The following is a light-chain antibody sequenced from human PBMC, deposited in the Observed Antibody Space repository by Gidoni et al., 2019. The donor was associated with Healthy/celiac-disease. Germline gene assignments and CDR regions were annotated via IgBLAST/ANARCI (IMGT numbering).Light chain of an antibody. CDR1: QSISSW. CDR2: KAS. J-gene: IGKJ1*01. V-gene: IGKV1-5*03. CDR3: QHPWT. Sequence: DIQMTQSPSTLSASVGDRVTITCRASQSISSWLAWYQQKPGKAPKLLIYKASSLESGVPSRFSGSGSGTEFTLIISSLQPDDFATYYCQHPWTFGQGTKVEIK.